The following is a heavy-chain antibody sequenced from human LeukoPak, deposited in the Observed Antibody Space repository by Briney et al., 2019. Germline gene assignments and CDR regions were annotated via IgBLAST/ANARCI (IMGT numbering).Heavy chain of an antibody. CDR3: ARARYGSGSYHFMDV. CDR2: IYYSGST. D-gene: IGHD3-10*01. Sequence: SETLSLTCTVSGGSISSYYWSWIRQPPGKGLEWIGYIYYSGSTNYNPSLKSRVTISVDTSKNQLSLRLSSVTAADTAVYYCARARYGSGSYHFMDVWGKGTTVTISS. J-gene: IGHJ6*03. V-gene: IGHV4-59*12. CDR1: GGSISSYY.